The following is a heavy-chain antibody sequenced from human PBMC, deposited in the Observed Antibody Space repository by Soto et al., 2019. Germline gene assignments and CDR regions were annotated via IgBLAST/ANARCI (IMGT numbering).Heavy chain of an antibody. V-gene: IGHV7-4-1*01. D-gene: IGHD2-2*01. CDR3: ARGKVRGRDYCSSTSCYFDY. Sequence: ASVKVSCKASGYTFTSCAMHWVRQAPGQRLEWMGWINTNTGNTTYAQGFTGRFVFSLDTSVSTAYLQICSLKAEDTAVYYCARGKVRGRDYCSSTSCYFDYWGQGTLVTVSS. CDR2: INTNTGNT. CDR1: GYTFTSCA. J-gene: IGHJ4*02.